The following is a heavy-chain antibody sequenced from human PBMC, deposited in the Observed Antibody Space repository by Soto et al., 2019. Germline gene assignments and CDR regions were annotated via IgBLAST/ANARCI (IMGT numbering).Heavy chain of an antibody. CDR1: GGSISSGGYY. D-gene: IGHD3-3*01. J-gene: IGHJ3*02. V-gene: IGHV4-31*03. CDR3: ARDYSAGATIFGVSNHQAFDI. Sequence: SETLSLTCTVSGGSISSGGYYWSWIRQHPGKGLEWIGYIYYSGSTYYNPSLKSRVTISVDTSKNQFSLRLSSVTAADTAVYYCARDYSAGATIFGVSNHQAFDIWGQGTMVTVSS. CDR2: IYYSGST.